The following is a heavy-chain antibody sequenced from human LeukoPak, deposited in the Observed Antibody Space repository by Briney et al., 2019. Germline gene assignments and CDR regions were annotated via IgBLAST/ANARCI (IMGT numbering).Heavy chain of an antibody. CDR1: GYTFTSYY. Sequence: ASVKVSCKASGYTFTSYYMHWVRQAPGQGLEWMGTINPSGGNTNYALRFQGRVTMTRDTSTSTVYMELSGLRSEDTAVYYCARGVLGRALDPWGQGTLVTVSS. V-gene: IGHV1-46*01. CDR3: ARGVLGRALDP. J-gene: IGHJ5*02. D-gene: IGHD7-27*01. CDR2: INPSGGNT.